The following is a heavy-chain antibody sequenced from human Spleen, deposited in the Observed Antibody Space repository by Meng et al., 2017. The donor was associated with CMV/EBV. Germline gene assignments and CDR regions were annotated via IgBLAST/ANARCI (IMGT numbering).Heavy chain of an antibody. V-gene: IGHV1-69*05. CDR1: GGTFSNYA. D-gene: IGHD3-3*01. Sequence: SVKVSCKASGGTFSNYAVNWVRQAPGQGPEWMGGIIPMFGTPNYAQKFQGRVTITTDESTSTAYMELSSLRSEDTAVYYCARSLNYGFSMAGPLGYWGQGTLVTVSS. CDR3: ARSLNYGFSMAGPLGY. J-gene: IGHJ4*02. CDR2: IIPMFGTP.